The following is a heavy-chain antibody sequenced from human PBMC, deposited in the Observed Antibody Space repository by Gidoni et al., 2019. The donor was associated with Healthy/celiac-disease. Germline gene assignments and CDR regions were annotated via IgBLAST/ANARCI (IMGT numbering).Heavy chain of an antibody. V-gene: IGHV3-23*01. J-gene: IGHJ3*02. CDR1: GFTFSRYA. Sequence: EVQLLESGGGLVQPGGALRLSCAASGFTFSRYAMSWVRQDPGTGLEWVSAISGSGGSTYYADSVKGRFTISRDNSKNTLYLQMNSLRAEDTAVYYCAKVGATFLHAFDIWGQGTMVTVSS. CDR3: AKVGATFLHAFDI. CDR2: ISGSGGST. D-gene: IGHD1-26*01.